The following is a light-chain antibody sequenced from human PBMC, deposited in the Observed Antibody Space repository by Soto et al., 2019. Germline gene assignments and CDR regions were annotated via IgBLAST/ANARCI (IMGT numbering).Light chain of an antibody. J-gene: IGKJ3*01. CDR3: QHYDNSPPRFT. CDR1: QSVSTTY. Sequence: EIVLTQSPGTLSLSPGERATLSCRASQSVSTTYLAWYQQKPGQAPRLLIYGASSRATGVPDRFSGSGSGTDFPLTISRLEPEDFAVYYCQHYDNSPPRFTFGPGTRVDIK. V-gene: IGKV3-20*01. CDR2: GAS.